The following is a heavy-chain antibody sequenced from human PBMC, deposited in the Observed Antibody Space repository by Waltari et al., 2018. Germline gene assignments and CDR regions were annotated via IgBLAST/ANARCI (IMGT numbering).Heavy chain of an antibody. J-gene: IGHJ6*03. CDR2: IYYSGST. D-gene: IGHD6-6*01. Sequence: QVQLQESGPGLVKPSETLSLTCTVSGCSISSYYWSWIRQPPGKGLEWIGYIYYSGSTNYNPSLKSRVTISVDTSKNQFSLKLSSVTAADTAVYYCARAEGSSSSLGGYYYMDVWGKGTTVTISS. V-gene: IGHV4-59*01. CDR1: GCSISSYY. CDR3: ARAEGSSSSLGGYYYMDV.